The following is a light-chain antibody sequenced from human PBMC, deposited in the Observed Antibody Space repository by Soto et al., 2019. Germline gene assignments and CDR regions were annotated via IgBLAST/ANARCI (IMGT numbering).Light chain of an antibody. Sequence: DIQMTQYPSSLSASVGDRVTITCQASQDISNYLNWYQQKPGKAPKLLIYDASNLETGVPSSFSRSGSGTDFTFTISSLQPEDIATYYCQQYDNLLTCGQGTRLEIK. J-gene: IGKJ5*01. CDR2: DAS. V-gene: IGKV1-33*01. CDR1: QDISNY. CDR3: QQYDNLLT.